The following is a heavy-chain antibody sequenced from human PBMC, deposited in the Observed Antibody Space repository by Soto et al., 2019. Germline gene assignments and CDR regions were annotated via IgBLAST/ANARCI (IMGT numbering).Heavy chain of an antibody. V-gene: IGHV4-61*01. CDR1: GGSVSSGSYY. Sequence: TSETLSLTCTVSGGSVSSGSYYWSWIRQPPGKGLEWIGYIYYSGSTNYNPSLKSRVTISVDTSKNQFSLKLSSVTAADTAVYYCARHGTGRWLQLRDPWLDVWGQGTTVTVSS. D-gene: IGHD3-10*01. CDR3: ARHGTGRWLQLRDPWLDV. CDR2: IYYSGST. J-gene: IGHJ6*02.